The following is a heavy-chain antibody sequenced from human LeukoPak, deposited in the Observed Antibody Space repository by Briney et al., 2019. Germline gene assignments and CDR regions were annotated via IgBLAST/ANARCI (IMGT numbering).Heavy chain of an antibody. D-gene: IGHD7-27*01. J-gene: IGHJ4*02. V-gene: IGHV1-8*01. CDR2: MSPNSGDT. CDR3: ARGPPNWGFDF. Sequence: ASVKVSCKASGYTFTGYDINWVRHATGQGLEWMGWMSPNSGDTGYAQKFQGRVTMTRDTSISTAYMELTSLRSEDTAIYYCARGPPNWGFDFWGQGALVTVS. CDR1: GYTFTGYD.